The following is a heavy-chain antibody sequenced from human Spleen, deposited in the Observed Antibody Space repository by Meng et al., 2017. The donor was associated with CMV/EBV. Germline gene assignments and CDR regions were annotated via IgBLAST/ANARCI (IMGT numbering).Heavy chain of an antibody. V-gene: IGHV4-61*07. J-gene: IGHJ5*02. D-gene: IGHD3-10*01. CDR1: GVSVSSASYY. Sequence: SGVSVSSASYYWGWSRQPPGKGLEWIGYIYSSGGTNSNPSLKSRVTMSVDTSKNQFSLKVTSVTAADTAVYFCARLPTVRGFGDWFDPWGQGTLVTVSS. CDR3: ARLPTVRGFGDWFDP. CDR2: IYSSGGT.